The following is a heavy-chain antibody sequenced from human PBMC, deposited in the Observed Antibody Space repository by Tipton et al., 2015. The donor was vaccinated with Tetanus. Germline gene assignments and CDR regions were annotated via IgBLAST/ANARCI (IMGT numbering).Heavy chain of an antibody. CDR1: GFTFRSYA. CDR3: AKEFQRARIRFFDS. D-gene: IGHD2-15*01. Sequence: SLRLSCAASGFTFRSYAIHWVRQSPGKGLEWVAVIAFDGKNERYADSVKGRFIISRDNSKNTLYLQMNSLRPEDTAVYYCAKEFQRARIRFFDSWGQGTQVTASS. V-gene: IGHV3-30*18. J-gene: IGHJ4*02. CDR2: IAFDGKNE.